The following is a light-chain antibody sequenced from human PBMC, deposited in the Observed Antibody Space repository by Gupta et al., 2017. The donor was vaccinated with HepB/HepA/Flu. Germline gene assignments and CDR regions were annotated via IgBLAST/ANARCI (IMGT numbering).Light chain of an antibody. V-gene: IGKV1-5*03. CDR2: KAS. CDR1: QSISSW. J-gene: IGKJ1*01. Sequence: DIQMTQSPSTLSASVGDRVTITCRASQSISSWLAWYQQKPGKAPKLLIYKASSLESGVQSRFSGSGSGTEFTLTISSLQPDDFATYYCQQYNSYLWTFGQGTKVEIK. CDR3: QQYNSYLWT.